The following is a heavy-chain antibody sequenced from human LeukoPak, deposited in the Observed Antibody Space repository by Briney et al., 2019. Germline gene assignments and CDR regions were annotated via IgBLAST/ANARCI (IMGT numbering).Heavy chain of an antibody. J-gene: IGHJ6*04. CDR2: ISGSDGST. D-gene: IGHD3-10*01. CDR3: AKDDRMLRGQIYSSYGMDV. V-gene: IGHV3-23*01. Sequence: GGSLRLSCAASGFTFSSYAMSWVRQAPGKGLEWVSSISGSDGSTYCADSVKGRFTISRDNSKNTLYLQMNSLRAEDTAVYYCAKDDRMLRGQIYSSYGMDVWGKGTTVTVSS. CDR1: GFTFSSYA.